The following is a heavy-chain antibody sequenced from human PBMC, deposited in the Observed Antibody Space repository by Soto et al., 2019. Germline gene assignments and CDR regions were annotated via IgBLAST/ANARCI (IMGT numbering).Heavy chain of an antibody. CDR3: ARDAGGAADQNWFDP. Sequence: QLQLQESGSGLVKPSQTLSLTCAVSGGSISSGGYSWSWIRQPPGKGLERIGYIYHSGSTYYNPSLKSRVTISVDRSNNQFSLKLSSVTAADTAVYYCARDAGGAADQNWFDPWGQGTLVTVSS. J-gene: IGHJ5*02. CDR2: IYHSGST. V-gene: IGHV4-30-2*01. CDR1: GGSISSGGYS. D-gene: IGHD3-16*01.